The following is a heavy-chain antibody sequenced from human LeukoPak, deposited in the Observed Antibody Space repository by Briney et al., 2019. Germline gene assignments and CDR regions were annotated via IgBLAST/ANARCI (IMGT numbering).Heavy chain of an antibody. CDR1: GYTFTNDG. V-gene: IGHV1-18*01. J-gene: IGHJ3*02. Sequence: ASVKVSFKASGYTFTNDGISWVRQAPGQGLEWMGWIGTKSGNTNYAPSFQARVTLTTDTSSTTAYMELRSLTSDDTAAYYCARTPLGKMHAFDIWGQGTIVTVSS. CDR2: IGTKSGNT. D-gene: IGHD7-27*01. CDR3: ARTPLGKMHAFDI.